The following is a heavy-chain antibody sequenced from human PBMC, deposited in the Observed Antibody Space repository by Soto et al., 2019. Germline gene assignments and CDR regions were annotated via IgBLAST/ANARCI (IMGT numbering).Heavy chain of an antibody. CDR1: GGSISSIIYY. CDR2: IYYSGST. CDR3: ARSLLWFGELAFDYYYYMDV. J-gene: IGHJ6*03. Sequence: PSETLSLTCTVYGGSISSIIYYWGWIRQPPGKGLEWIGSIYYSGSTYYNPSLKSRVTISVDTSKNQFSLKLSPVTAADTAVYYCARSLLWFGELAFDYYYYMDVWGKGTTVTVSS. V-gene: IGHV4-39*01. D-gene: IGHD3-10*01.